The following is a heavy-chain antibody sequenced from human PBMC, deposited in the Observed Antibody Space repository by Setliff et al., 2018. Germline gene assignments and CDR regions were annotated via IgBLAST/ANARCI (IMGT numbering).Heavy chain of an antibody. J-gene: IGHJ4*02. CDR2: MNPNSGNT. D-gene: IGHD3-22*01. CDR3: ATDPHYDSSAYYSNFDY. CDR1: GYTFTSYD. Sequence: ASVKVSCKASGYTFTSYDINWVRQATGQGLEWMGWMNPNSGNTGYAQKFQGRVTMTRNTSISTAYMELSSLRSEDTAVYYCATDPHYDSSAYYSNFDYWGQGTLVTVSS. V-gene: IGHV1-8*02.